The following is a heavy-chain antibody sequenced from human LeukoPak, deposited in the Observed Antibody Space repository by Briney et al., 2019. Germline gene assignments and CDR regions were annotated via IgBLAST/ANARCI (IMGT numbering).Heavy chain of an antibody. CDR1: GGSISSSSYY. V-gene: IGHV4-39*07. CDR3: ARHVESYSSSSHDAFDI. D-gene: IGHD6-13*01. CDR2: IYYSGST. Sequence: PSETLSLPCTVSGGSISSSSYYWCWLRPPPGKGRGGIRSIYYSGSTYYNPSLKSRVTISVDTSKNQFSLKLSSVTAADTAVYYCARHVESYSSSSHDAFDIWGQGTMVTVSS. J-gene: IGHJ3*02.